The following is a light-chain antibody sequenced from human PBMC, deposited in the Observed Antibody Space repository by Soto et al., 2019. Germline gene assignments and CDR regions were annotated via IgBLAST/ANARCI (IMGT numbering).Light chain of an antibody. CDR1: QSISNW. CDR3: QQRSDWGIA. J-gene: IGKJ5*01. V-gene: IGKV1-5*01. Sequence: IQMTQSPSTLSASVGDRVTITCRASQSISNWLAWYQPKPGKAPKLLIYDASSLESGVPSRFRGSRSGTDFTLTIRSLEPEDFAVYYCQQRSDWGIAFPQGTRLEIK. CDR2: DAS.